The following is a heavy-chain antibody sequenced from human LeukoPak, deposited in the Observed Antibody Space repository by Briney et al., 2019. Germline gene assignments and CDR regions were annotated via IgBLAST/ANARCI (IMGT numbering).Heavy chain of an antibody. CDR1: GFTFSSYA. Sequence: GGSLRLSCAASGFTFSSYAMHWVRQAPGKGLEWVAVISYDGSNKYYADSVKGRFTISRDNSKNTLYLQMNSLRAEDTVVYYCARDHCSSTSCYGTLDYWGQGTLVTVSS. CDR2: ISYDGSNK. V-gene: IGHV3-30-3*01. J-gene: IGHJ4*02. D-gene: IGHD2-2*01. CDR3: ARDHCSSTSCYGTLDY.